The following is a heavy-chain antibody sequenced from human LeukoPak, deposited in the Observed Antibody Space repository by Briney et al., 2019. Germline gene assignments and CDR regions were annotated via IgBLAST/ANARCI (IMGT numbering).Heavy chain of an antibody. CDR1: GFTFSTYS. CDR2: ICSGSSYI. Sequence: GGSLRLSCVASGFTFSTYSMNWVRQAPGKGLEWVSSICSGSSYIYYADSVKGRFTISRDNAQNSLSLQMNSLRAEDTAVYYCSRSWAYCSSASCYNYWGQGTLVTVSS. CDR3: SRSWAYCSSASCYNY. D-gene: IGHD2-2*02. J-gene: IGHJ4*02. V-gene: IGHV3-21*01.